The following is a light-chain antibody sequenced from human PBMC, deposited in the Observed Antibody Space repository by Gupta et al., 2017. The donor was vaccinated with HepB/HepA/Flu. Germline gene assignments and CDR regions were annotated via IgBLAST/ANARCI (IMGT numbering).Light chain of an antibody. CDR2: RNN. J-gene: IGLJ1*01. V-gene: IGLV1-47*01. CDR1: SSNLGINY. Sequence: QSVLTSPSSASRTPGPSATISCSGSSSNLGINYVYWYQQLPGTAPTLLIYRNNQRPTGVTDRFSGSKSGTSAALAIGGLRSEDEADYYCAAWEDSLSGYVFGTGTKVTVL. CDR3: AAWEDSLSGYV.